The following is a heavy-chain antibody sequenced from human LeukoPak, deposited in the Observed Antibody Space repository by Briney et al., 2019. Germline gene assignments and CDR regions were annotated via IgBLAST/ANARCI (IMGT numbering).Heavy chain of an antibody. V-gene: IGHV2-5*01. Sequence: SGPTLVKPTQTLTLTCTFSGFSLSSSRVGVGWIRQPPGKALEWLALIYWNGDKHYSPSLKSRLTITKDTSKNQVVLTLTNMDPVDTATYYCVRHDYGGYVGDWGQGTLVTVSS. CDR2: IYWNGDK. CDR1: GFSLSSSRVG. J-gene: IGHJ4*02. CDR3: VRHDYGGYVGD. D-gene: IGHD4-17*01.